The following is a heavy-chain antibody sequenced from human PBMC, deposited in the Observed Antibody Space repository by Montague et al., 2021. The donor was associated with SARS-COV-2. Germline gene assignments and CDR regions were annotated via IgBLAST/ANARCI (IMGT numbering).Heavy chain of an antibody. J-gene: IGHJ6*02. CDR1: GGSLSGYY. Sequence: SETLSLTCAVYGGSLSGYYWSWIRQPPGKGLEWIGEINHSGSTNXNPSLKSRVTISLDTCKNQFSLKLSSVTAADTAVYYCARGRRRYNWRDETSYYYGMDVWGQGTTVTVSS. D-gene: IGHD1-20*01. CDR3: ARGRRRYNWRDETSYYYGMDV. CDR2: INHSGST. V-gene: IGHV4-34*01.